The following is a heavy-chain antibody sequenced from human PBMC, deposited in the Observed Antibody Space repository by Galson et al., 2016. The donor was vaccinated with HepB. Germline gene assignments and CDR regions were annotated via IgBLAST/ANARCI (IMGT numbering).Heavy chain of an antibody. D-gene: IGHD3-10*01. V-gene: IGHV3-48*02. J-gene: IGHJ4*02. CDR1: GFTFSSFN. CDR2: ISSSSTTM. Sequence: SLRLSCAASGFTFSSFNMNWVRQAPGKGLEWVSHISSSSTTMYYADSVKGRFTVSRDDAKNSLYLQMNSLRDDDTAVYYCVRQFAYWGQGTLVTVSS. CDR3: VRQFAY.